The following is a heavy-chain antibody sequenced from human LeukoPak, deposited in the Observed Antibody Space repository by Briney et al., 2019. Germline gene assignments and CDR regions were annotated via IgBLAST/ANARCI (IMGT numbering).Heavy chain of an antibody. CDR1: GFTFSSHA. J-gene: IGHJ6*03. Sequence: LAGGSLRLSCAASGFTFSSHAMSWVRQAPGKGLEWVSAISGSGGSTYYADSVKGRFTISRDNSKNTLYLQMNSLRAEDTAVYYCAKAPPTPLDYYYYMDVWGKGTTVTVSS. V-gene: IGHV3-23*01. CDR2: ISGSGGST. CDR3: AKAPPTPLDYYYYMDV.